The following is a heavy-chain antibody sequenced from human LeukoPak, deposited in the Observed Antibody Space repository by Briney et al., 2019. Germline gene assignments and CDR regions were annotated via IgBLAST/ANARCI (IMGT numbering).Heavy chain of an antibody. D-gene: IGHD3-22*01. CDR3: ARDQYDSSGYSDY. CDR1: GYSISSSYY. CDR2: IYYSGST. J-gene: IGHJ4*02. V-gene: IGHV4-38-2*02. Sequence: SETLSLTCTVSGYSISSSYYWGWIRQPPGKGLEWIGSIYYSGSTYYNPSLKSRVTISVDTSKNQFSLKLSSVTAADTAVYYCARDQYDSSGYSDYWGQGTLVAVSS.